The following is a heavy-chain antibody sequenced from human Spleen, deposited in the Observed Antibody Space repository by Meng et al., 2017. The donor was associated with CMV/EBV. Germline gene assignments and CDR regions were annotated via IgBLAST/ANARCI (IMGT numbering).Heavy chain of an antibody. CDR3: ARDNSAANRYYYGMDV. CDR1: GFTFSSYS. CDR2: ISSSSSYI. Sequence: GESLKISCAASGFTFSSYSMNWVRQAPGKGLEWVSSISSSSSYIYYADSVKGRFILSRDYSKYTLYLQMNSLRAEDTAVYYCARDNSAANRYYYGMDVWGQGTTVTVSS. D-gene: IGHD4-23*01. V-gene: IGHV3-21*01. J-gene: IGHJ6*02.